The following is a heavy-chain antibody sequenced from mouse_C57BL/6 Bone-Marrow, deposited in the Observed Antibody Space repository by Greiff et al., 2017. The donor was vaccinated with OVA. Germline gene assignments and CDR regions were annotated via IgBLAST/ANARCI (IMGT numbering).Heavy chain of an antibody. Sequence: VKLQESGPGLVKPSQSLFLTCSITGFPITSGYYWIWIRQSPGKPLEWMGYITHSGETFYHPSLQSPISITRETSKNQFFLQVNSVTTEDTAMYYCAGGSYPNYFDYWGQGTTLTVSS. D-gene: IGHD2-10*01. CDR3: AGGSYPNYFDY. V-gene: IGHV12-3*01. CDR1: GFPITSGYY. J-gene: IGHJ2*01. CDR2: ITHSGET.